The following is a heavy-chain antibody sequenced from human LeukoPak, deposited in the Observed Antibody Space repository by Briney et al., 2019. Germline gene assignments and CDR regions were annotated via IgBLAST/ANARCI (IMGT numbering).Heavy chain of an antibody. D-gene: IGHD5-12*01. Sequence: SETLSLTCTVSGGSISSYYWSWIRQPPGKGLEWIGYIYYSGSTNYNPSLESRVTISVDTSKNQFSLKLSSVTAADTAVYYCARGGIVATLDYWGQGTLVTVSS. J-gene: IGHJ4*02. CDR2: IYYSGST. CDR1: GGSISSYY. V-gene: IGHV4-59*01. CDR3: ARGGIVATLDY.